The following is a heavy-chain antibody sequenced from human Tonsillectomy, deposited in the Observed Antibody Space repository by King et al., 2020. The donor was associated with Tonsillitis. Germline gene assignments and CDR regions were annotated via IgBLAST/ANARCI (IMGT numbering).Heavy chain of an antibody. CDR3: VSPTISSSSFGAFDI. CDR1: GFTFSSYA. D-gene: IGHD6-6*01. J-gene: IGHJ3*02. CDR2: IGNNGGST. V-gene: IGHV3-64D*06. Sequence: VQLVESGGGLVQPGGSLRLSCSASGFTFSSYAMHWVRQAPGKGLEYVSAIGNNGGSTYHADSVKGRFTISRDNSKNTLYLQMSSLKPEDTAVYYCVSPTISSSSFGAFDIWGQGTMVTVSS.